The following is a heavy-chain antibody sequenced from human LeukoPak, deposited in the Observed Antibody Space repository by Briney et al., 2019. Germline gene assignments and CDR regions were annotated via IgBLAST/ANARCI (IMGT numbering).Heavy chain of an antibody. J-gene: IGHJ6*03. V-gene: IGHV1-2*02. CDR3: ARGSDTYYDFWSGYYPAARYYYYMDV. CDR1: GYTFTGYY. D-gene: IGHD3-3*01. Sequence: RASVKVSCKASGYTFTGYYMHWVRQAPGQGLEWMGWINPNSGGTNYAQKFQGRVTMTGDTSISTAYMELSRLRSDDTAVYYCARGSDTYYDFWSGYYPAARYYYYMDVWGKGTTVTVSS. CDR2: INPNSGGT.